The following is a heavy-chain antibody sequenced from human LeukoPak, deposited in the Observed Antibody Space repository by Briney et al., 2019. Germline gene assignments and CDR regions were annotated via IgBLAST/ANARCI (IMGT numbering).Heavy chain of an antibody. CDR1: GGSFSGYY. V-gene: IGHV4-39*01. CDR2: IYYSGST. J-gene: IGHJ4*02. CDR3: ARQSGSYYRPIDY. Sequence: PSETLSLTCAVYGGSFSGYYWGWIRQPPGKGLEWIGSIYYSGSTHYNPSLKSRVTISVDTSKNQFSLKLTSVTAADAAVYYCARQSGSYYRPIDYWGQGTLVTVSS. D-gene: IGHD1-26*01.